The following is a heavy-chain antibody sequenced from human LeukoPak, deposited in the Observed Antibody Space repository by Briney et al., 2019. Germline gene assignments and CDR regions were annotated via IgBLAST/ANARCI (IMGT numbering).Heavy chain of an antibody. CDR3: ARQSSSWPYYFDY. CDR1: TYSFSSYW. CDR2: IYPGDSDT. V-gene: IGHV5-51*01. D-gene: IGHD6-13*01. Sequence: GESLKISCKGSTYSFSSYWIAWVRQMPGEGLEWMGIIYPGDSDTTYSPSFQGQVTISADKSINTAYLQWTSLKASDTAMYFCARQSSSWPYYFDYWGQGTLVTVSS. J-gene: IGHJ4*02.